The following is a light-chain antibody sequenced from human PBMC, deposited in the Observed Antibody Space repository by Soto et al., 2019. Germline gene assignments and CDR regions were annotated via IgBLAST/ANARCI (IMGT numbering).Light chain of an antibody. CDR1: SSDVGGYNY. V-gene: IGLV2-14*01. J-gene: IGLJ1*01. CDR2: DVS. Sequence: QSVLTQPASVSGSPGQPITISCTGTSSDVGGYNYVSWYQQHPGKAPILMIYDVSNRPSGVSNRFSGSNSGNTASLTISGLQAEVEADYYCSSYTSSSTLPYVFGTGTKVTVL. CDR3: SSYTSSSTLPYV.